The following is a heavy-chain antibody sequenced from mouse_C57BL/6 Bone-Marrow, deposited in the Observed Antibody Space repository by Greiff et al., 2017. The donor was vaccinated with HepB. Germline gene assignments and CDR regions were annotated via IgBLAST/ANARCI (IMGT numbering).Heavy chain of an antibody. CDR1: GYAFSSSW. CDR3: ARSKSSYYAMDY. Sequence: VQLKESGPELVKPGASVKISCKASGYAFSSSWMNWVKQRPGKGLEWIGRIYPGDGDTNYNGKFKGKATLTADKSSSTAYMQLSSLTSEDSAVYFCARSKSSYYAMDYWGQGTSVTVSS. CDR2: IYPGDGDT. J-gene: IGHJ4*01. V-gene: IGHV1-82*01. D-gene: IGHD1-3*01.